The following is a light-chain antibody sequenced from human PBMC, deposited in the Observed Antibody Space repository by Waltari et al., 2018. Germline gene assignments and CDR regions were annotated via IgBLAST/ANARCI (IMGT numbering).Light chain of an antibody. Sequence: QSALTQPASVSGSPGQSITIPCTGTSSDVGGYHYVSWYQQHPGKAPKLMIFDVSNRPSGVSNRFSGSKSGNTASLTISGLQAEDEADYYCSSYISSSTLEVFGGGTRLTVL. J-gene: IGLJ3*02. CDR1: SSDVGGYHY. CDR2: DVS. V-gene: IGLV2-14*03. CDR3: SSYISSSTLEV.